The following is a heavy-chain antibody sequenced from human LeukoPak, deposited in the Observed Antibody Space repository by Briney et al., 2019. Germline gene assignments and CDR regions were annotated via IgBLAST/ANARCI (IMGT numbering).Heavy chain of an antibody. Sequence: SETLSLTCTVSGGSISSYYWSWIRQPPGKGLEWIGYIYYSGSTNYNPSLKSRVTISVDKSKNQFSLKLSSVTAADTAVYYCARDRVVAEPEIDAFDIWGQGTMVTVSS. D-gene: IGHD6-19*01. CDR1: GGSISSYY. V-gene: IGHV4-59*12. CDR3: ARDRVVAEPEIDAFDI. CDR2: IYYSGST. J-gene: IGHJ3*02.